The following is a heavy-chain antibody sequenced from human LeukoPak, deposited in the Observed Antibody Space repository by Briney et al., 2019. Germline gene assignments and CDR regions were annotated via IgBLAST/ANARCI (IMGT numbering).Heavy chain of an antibody. CDR2: IDPSGGAP. CDR3: ARVRDYGNYYDAFDI. V-gene: IGHV1-46*01. Sequence: ASVKVSCKASGYTFTSYFIHWVRQAPGQGLEWMGIIDPSGGAPRNVQKFQGRITVTRDPSSSTIHMELSSLRSEDTAVYYCARVRDYGNYYDAFDIWGQGTMVSVSS. D-gene: IGHD4-11*01. J-gene: IGHJ3*02. CDR1: GYTFTSYF.